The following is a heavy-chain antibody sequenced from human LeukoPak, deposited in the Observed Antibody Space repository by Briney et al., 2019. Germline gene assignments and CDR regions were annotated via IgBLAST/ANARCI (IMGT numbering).Heavy chain of an antibody. J-gene: IGHJ4*02. CDR2: IWYDGSNK. Sequence: GGSLRLSCAASGFTFSSYGMHWVCQAPGKGLEWVAVIWYDGSNKYYADSVKGRFTISRDNSKNTLYLQMNSLRAEDTAVYYCARGIDDYVWGSYIYWGQGTLVTVSS. V-gene: IGHV3-33*01. D-gene: IGHD3-16*01. CDR1: GFTFSSYG. CDR3: ARGIDDYVWGSYIY.